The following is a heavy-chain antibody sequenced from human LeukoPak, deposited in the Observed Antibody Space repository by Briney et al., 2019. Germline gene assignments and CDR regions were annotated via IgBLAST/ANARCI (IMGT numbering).Heavy chain of an antibody. CDR2: ISTSGGST. J-gene: IGHJ4*02. CDR1: GFTFSNYC. Sequence: PGGSLRLSCAASGFTFSNYCMSWVRQAPGRGLEWVSRISTSGGSTYYADSVKGRFTISRDNSKNTLYLQMNSLRAEDTAIYYCAKTSRGNSGYDSPFHYWGQGTLVTVSS. CDR3: AKTSRGNSGYDSPFHY. D-gene: IGHD5-12*01. V-gene: IGHV3-23*01.